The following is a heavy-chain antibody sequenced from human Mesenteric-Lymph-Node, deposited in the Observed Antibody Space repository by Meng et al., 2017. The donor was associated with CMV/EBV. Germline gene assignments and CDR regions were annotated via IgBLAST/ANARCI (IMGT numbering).Heavy chain of an antibody. V-gene: IGHV1-18*01. CDR2: ISGHYGNT. CDR1: GYIFTSYG. D-gene: IGHD5-12*01. Sequence: ASVTVSRKASGYIFTSYGITWVRQAPGQGLEDMGWISGHYGNTNYVQKYEDRVTMTIDTSATTAYMEARSLRYDDAAVYYCARWADVRLRSNDHWGQGTRVTVSS. CDR3: ARWADVRLRSNDH. J-gene: IGHJ4*02.